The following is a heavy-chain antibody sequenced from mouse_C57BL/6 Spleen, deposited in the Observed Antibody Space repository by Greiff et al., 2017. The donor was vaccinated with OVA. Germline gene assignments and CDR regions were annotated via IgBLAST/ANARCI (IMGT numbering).Heavy chain of an antibody. CDR1: GFTFSDYG. Sequence: EVKLVESGGGLVKPGGSLKLSCAASGFTFSDYGMHWVRQAPEKGLEWVAYISSGSSTIYYADTVKGRFTISRDNAKNTLFLQMTSLRSEDTAMYYCARSYGSVYYAMDYWGQGTSVTVSS. V-gene: IGHV5-17*01. CDR2: ISSGSSTI. CDR3: ARSYGSVYYAMDY. J-gene: IGHJ4*01. D-gene: IGHD1-1*01.